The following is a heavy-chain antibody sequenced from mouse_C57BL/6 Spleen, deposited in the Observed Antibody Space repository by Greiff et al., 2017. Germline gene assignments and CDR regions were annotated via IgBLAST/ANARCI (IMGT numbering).Heavy chain of an antibody. D-gene: IGHD1-1*01. CDR2: IWSGGST. V-gene: IGHV2-4*01. J-gene: IGHJ4*01. CDR3: AKKLLRERGAMDY. CDR1: GFSLTSYG. Sequence: VKLQESGPGLVQPSQSLSITCTVSGFSLTSYGVHWVRQPPGKGLEWLGVIWSGGSTDYNAAFISRLSISKDNSKSQVFFKMNSLQADDTAIYYGAKKLLRERGAMDYWGQGTSVTVSS.